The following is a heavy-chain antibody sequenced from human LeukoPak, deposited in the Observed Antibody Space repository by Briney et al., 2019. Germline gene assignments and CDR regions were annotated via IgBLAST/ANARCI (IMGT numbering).Heavy chain of an antibody. CDR2: ISAYNGNT. Sequence: EASVKVSCKASGYTFTSYGISWVRQAPGQGLEWMGWISAYNGNTNYAQKLQGRVTMTTDTSTSTAYMELRSLRSDDTAVYYCARPYYDSSGYYRDYWGQGTLVTVSS. V-gene: IGHV1-18*01. J-gene: IGHJ4*02. CDR3: ARPYYDSSGYYRDY. D-gene: IGHD3-22*01. CDR1: GYTFTSYG.